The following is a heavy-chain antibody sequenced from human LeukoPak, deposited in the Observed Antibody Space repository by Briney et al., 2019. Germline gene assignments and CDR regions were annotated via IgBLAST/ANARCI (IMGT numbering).Heavy chain of an antibody. J-gene: IGHJ4*02. CDR3: AKDLSSGSRRAY. CDR1: GFSFSSHG. V-gene: IGHV3-23*01. CDR2: ISGSGGST. Sequence: GGSLRLSCAASGFSFSSHGMSWVRQAPGKGLEWVSAISGSGGSTYYADSVKGRFTISRDNSKNTLYLQMNSLRAEDTGVYYCAKDLSSGSRRAYWGQGTLVTVSS. D-gene: IGHD6-19*01.